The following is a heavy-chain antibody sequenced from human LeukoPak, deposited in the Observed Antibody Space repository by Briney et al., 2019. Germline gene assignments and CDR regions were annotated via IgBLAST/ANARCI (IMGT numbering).Heavy chain of an antibody. CDR1: GFTLSNYA. D-gene: IGHD2-15*01. CDR3: VNGAATGLIDY. CDR2: ISNNEVVT. V-gene: IGHV3-64D*06. J-gene: IGHJ4*02. Sequence: GGALRLSCSASGFTLSNYAVHWVPQTPGKGLEYVSAISNNEVVTYYADSVKGRFTISRDNSTNTAYLQMSSLRAEDTAVYYCVNGAATGLIDYWGQGTLVTVSS.